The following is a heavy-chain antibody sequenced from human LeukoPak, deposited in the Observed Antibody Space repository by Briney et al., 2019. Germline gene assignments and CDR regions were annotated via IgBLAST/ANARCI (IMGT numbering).Heavy chain of an antibody. V-gene: IGHV4-4*07. CDR1: GGSISSYY. CDR3: ARDVRYCSSTSCYRIDP. J-gene: IGHJ5*02. CDR2: IYTSGST. Sequence: KSSETLSLTCTVPGGSISSYYWSWIRQPAGKGLGWIGRIYTSGSTNYNPSLKSRVTMSVDTSKNQFSLKLSSVTAADTAVYYCARDVRYCSSTSCYRIDPWGQGTLVTVSS. D-gene: IGHD2-2*01.